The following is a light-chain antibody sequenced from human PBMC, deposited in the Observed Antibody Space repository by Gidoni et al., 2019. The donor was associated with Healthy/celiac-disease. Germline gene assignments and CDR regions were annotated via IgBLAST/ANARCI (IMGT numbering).Light chain of an antibody. CDR1: QSISSY. V-gene: IGKV1-39*01. CDR3: QQGYSTPLP. J-gene: IGKJ5*01. CDR2: AAS. Sequence: DRQMTHPPSSLSASVGDRVTITCRASQSISSYLNWYQQKPGKAPKPLIYAASSLQSGVPSRFSGSGSGTDFTLTISSLQPEEFATYYWQQGYSTPLPFXQXTRLEIK.